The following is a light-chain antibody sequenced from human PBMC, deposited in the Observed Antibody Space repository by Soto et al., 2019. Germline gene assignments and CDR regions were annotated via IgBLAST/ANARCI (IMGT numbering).Light chain of an antibody. CDR1: QSVSSN. Sequence: EIVMTQSPATLSVSPGERATLSCRASQSVSSNLAWYQQKPGQAPRLLIYGASTRATGIPARFSGSGSGTEFTLPISSLQSEDFAVYYCRQYNNGSSWTFGQGTKVEIK. V-gene: IGKV3-15*01. CDR3: RQYNNGSSWT. CDR2: GAS. J-gene: IGKJ1*01.